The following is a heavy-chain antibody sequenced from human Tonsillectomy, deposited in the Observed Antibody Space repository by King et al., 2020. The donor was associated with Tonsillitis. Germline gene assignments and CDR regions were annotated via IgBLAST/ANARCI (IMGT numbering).Heavy chain of an antibody. J-gene: IGHJ2*01. V-gene: IGHV3-30*18. CDR1: GFTFSRYG. CDR3: AKEIKQVAGDWYFDL. Sequence: VQLVESGGGVVQPGRSLRLSCAASGFTFSRYGMHWVRQSPGEGLEWVAVIGNDGRVTYYADSVKGRFTLSRDNSENTLYMQMNSLRVEDTAVYYCAKEIKQVAGDWYFDLWGRGTLVIVSS. CDR2: IGNDGRVT. D-gene: IGHD6-19*01.